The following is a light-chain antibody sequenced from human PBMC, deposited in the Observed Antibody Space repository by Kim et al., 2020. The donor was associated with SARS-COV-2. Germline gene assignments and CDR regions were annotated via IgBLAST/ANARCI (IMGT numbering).Light chain of an antibody. CDR3: QAWDSSTHVV. V-gene: IGLV3-1*01. J-gene: IGLJ2*01. CDR2: HDT. CDR1: KLGDKY. Sequence: SYELTQPPSVSVSPGQTASITCSGDKLGDKYACWYQQKPGQSPVLVIYHDTKRPSGIPERFSGSNSGNTATLTISGTQAMDEADYYCQAWDSSTHVVFGGRTQLTVL.